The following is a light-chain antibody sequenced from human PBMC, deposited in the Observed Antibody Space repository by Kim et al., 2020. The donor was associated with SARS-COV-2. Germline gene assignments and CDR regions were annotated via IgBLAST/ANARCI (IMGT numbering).Light chain of an antibody. J-gene: IGLJ2*01. CDR2: QDT. CDR3: QAWDSSSVI. Sequence: VPPGQTANITCSGDRLGNKYASWYQQRPGQSPVLLIYQDTKRPSGIPERFSGSSSGNTATVTISGTQAMDEADYYCQAWDSSSVIFGGGTQLTVL. CDR1: RLGNKY. V-gene: IGLV3-1*01.